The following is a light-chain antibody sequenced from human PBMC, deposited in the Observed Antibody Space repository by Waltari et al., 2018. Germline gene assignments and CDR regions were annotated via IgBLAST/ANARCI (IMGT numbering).Light chain of an antibody. CDR3: QQYYSNPLT. CDR1: QSVLYSSNNKNY. V-gene: IGKV4-1*01. Sequence: DIVLTQSPDSLAVSLGESATINSRSSQSVLYSSNNKNYLAWYQHKPGQPPKLLIYWASIRVSGVPDRFRGSESGTDFTLTISSLQAEDVAVYYCQQYYSNPLTFGQGTKVEI. J-gene: IGKJ1*01. CDR2: WAS.